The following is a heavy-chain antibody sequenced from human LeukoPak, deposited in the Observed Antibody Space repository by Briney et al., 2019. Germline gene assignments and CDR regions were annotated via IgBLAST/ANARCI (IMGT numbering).Heavy chain of an antibody. CDR3: ARGRGSGYYQVDY. CDR1: GGSFSGYY. V-gene: IGHV4-34*01. D-gene: IGHD3-22*01. J-gene: IGHJ4*02. Sequence: SETLSLTCAVYGGSFSGYYWSWIRQPPGKGLEWIGEINHSGSTNYNPSLKSRVTISVDTSKNQFSLKLSSVTAADTAVYYCARGRGSGYYQVDYWGQGTLVTVSS. CDR2: INHSGST.